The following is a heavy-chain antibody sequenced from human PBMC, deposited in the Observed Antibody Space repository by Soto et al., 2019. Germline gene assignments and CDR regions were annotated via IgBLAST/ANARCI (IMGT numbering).Heavy chain of an antibody. CDR3: ARGGHVVVVTAALDY. D-gene: IGHD2-21*02. Sequence: QVQLVQSGAEVKKPGASVKVSCKASGDTFTDYYIHWVRQAPGQGLEWMGTVNPSGGHTTYAQNFLGRMTMTRDTSTSTLYMELTSLTSDDTAVYYCARGGHVVVVTAALDYWGQGTLVTVSS. CDR2: VNPSGGHT. J-gene: IGHJ4*02. CDR1: GDTFTDYY. V-gene: IGHV1-46*01.